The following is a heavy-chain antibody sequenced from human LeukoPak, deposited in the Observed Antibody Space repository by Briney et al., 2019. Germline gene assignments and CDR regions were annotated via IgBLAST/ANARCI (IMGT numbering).Heavy chain of an antibody. V-gene: IGHV1-2*02. CDR2: INPNSGGT. CDR3: ARVNRYYYDSSGFTDYYYYYMDV. D-gene: IGHD3-22*01. CDR1: GYTFTGYY. Sequence: ASVKVSCKASGYTFTGYYMHWVRQAPGRGLEWMGWINPNSGGTNYAQKFQGRVTMTRDTSISTAYMELSRLRSDDTAVYYCARVNRYYYDSSGFTDYYYYYMDVWGKGTTVTISS. J-gene: IGHJ6*03.